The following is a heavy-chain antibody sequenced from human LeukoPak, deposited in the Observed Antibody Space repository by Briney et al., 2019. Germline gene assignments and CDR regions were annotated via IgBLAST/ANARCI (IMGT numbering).Heavy chain of an antibody. Sequence: GASVKVSCKASGYTFTAYYVHWVRQAPGQGLDWMGWINPNSGVTDYAQKFQGRVTMTRDTSISTAYMGLSSLRSDDTAVYYCASGTLDPFDSWGQGTLVTVSS. V-gene: IGHV1-2*02. J-gene: IGHJ4*02. CDR1: GYTFTAYY. D-gene: IGHD3/OR15-3a*01. CDR2: INPNSGVT. CDR3: ASGTLDPFDS.